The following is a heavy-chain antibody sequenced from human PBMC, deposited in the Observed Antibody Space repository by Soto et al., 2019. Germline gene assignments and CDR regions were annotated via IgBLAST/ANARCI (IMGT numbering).Heavy chain of an antibody. V-gene: IGHV4-39*01. CDR1: GGSIRSRSYY. J-gene: IGHJ6*02. Sequence: PSGTLSLTCTVSGGSIRSRSYYGGWIRQPPGKGLEWIGSIYYSGSTYYNPSLKSRVTISVDTSKNQFSLKLSSVTAADTAVYYCARQSYYYGMDVWGQGTTVTVSS. CDR2: IYYSGST. CDR3: ARQSYYYGMDV.